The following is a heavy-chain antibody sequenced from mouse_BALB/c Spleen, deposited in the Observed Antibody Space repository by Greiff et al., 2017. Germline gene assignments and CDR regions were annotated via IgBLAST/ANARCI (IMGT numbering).Heavy chain of an antibody. V-gene: IGHV1-54*01. D-gene: IGHD4-1*01. Sequence: VQLQESGAELVRPGTSVKVSCKASGYAFTNYLIEWVKQRPGQGLEWIGVINPGSGGTNYNEKFKGKATLTADKSSSTAYMQLSSLTSDDSAVYFCARWEDAMDYWGQGTSVTVSS. CDR2: INPGSGGT. CDR3: ARWEDAMDY. CDR1: GYAFTNYL. J-gene: IGHJ4*01.